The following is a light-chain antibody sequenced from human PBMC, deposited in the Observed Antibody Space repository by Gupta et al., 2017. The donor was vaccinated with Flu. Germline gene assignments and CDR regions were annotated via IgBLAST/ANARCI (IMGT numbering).Light chain of an antibody. Sequence: DIHLNTFPSFLPSPKGDRVTFPCRASQGISSSLAWYQQKPGKAPKVLIYDTSNLQSGIPARFSGSGSGTEFTLTISSLQPEDFAAYYCQQLSSSLWTFGRGTKVEVK. J-gene: IGKJ1*01. CDR3: QQLSSSLWT. CDR1: QGISSS. V-gene: IGKV1-9*01. CDR2: DTS.